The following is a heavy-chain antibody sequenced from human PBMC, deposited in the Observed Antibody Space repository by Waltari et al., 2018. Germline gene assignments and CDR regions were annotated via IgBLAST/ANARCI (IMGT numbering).Heavy chain of an antibody. V-gene: IGHV4-38-2*01. CDR2: IYHSGRT. CDR3: ARGEWPPGPNWFDP. CDR1: GYTISSGYY. D-gene: IGHD3-10*01. J-gene: IGHJ5*02. Sequence: QVQLQESGPGLVKPSATLSLTCAASGYTISSGYYWAWIRRPPGKGREWIGSIYHSGRTYYNPSLKIRVTISVDTSKNQFSLKLSSVTAADTAVYYCARGEWPPGPNWFDPWGQGTLVTVSS.